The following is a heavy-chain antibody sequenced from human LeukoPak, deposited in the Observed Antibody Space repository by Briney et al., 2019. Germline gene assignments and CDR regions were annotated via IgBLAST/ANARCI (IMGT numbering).Heavy chain of an antibody. V-gene: IGHV3-30*18. J-gene: IGHJ4*02. D-gene: IGHD2-21*02. CDR1: GFTFSSYG. Sequence: GRSLRLSCAASGFTFSSYGMHWVRQAPGKGLEWVAVISYDGSNKYYADSVKGRFTISRDNSKNTLYLQMNSLRAEDTAVYYCAKVWSGYCGGDCYLDYWGQGTLVTVSS. CDR3: AKVWSGYCGGDCYLDY. CDR2: ISYDGSNK.